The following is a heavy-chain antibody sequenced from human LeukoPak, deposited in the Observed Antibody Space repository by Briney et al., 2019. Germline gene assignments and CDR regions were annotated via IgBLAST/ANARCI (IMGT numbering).Heavy chain of an antibody. J-gene: IGHJ4*02. CDR1: GFTFSSYA. D-gene: IGHD5-18*01. V-gene: IGHV3-30-3*01. CDR3: ARVVGYSYGSSDY. CDR2: ISYDGSNK. Sequence: PGRSLRLSCAASGFTFSSYAMHWVRQAPGKGLEWVAVISYDGSNKYYADSVKGRFTISRDNSKNTLYLQMNSLRAEDTAVYYCARVVGYSYGSSDYWGQGTLVTV.